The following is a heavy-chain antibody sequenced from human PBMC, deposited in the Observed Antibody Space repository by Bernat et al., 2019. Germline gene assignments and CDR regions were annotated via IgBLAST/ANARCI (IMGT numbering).Heavy chain of an antibody. CDR3: ARHKWYYMDV. V-gene: IGHV4-39*01. Sequence: QLQLQESGPGLVKPSETLSPTCTVSGGSISSSSYYWGWIRQPPGKGLEWIGSIYYSGSTYYNPSLKSRVTISVDTSKNQFSLKLSSVTAADTAVYYCARHKWYYMDVWGKGTTVTVSS. CDR2: IYYSGST. D-gene: IGHD1-26*01. J-gene: IGHJ6*03. CDR1: GGSISSSSYY.